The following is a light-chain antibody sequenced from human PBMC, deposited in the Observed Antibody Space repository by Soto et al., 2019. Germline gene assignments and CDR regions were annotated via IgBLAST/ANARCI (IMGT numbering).Light chain of an antibody. CDR2: AAS. CDR1: QTISMY. V-gene: IGKV1-39*01. Sequence: DIQMTQSPSSLSASVGDRVTITCRASQTISMYLNWYQQKPGKAPILLISAASSLESGVPSRFSGSRSGTEFTLTISSLQPEDCATYYCQQSYSTPPLTFCGGTKVEIK. J-gene: IGKJ4*01. CDR3: QQSYSTPPLT.